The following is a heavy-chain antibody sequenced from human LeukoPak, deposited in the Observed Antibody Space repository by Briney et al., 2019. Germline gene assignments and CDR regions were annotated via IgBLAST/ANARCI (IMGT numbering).Heavy chain of an antibody. D-gene: IGHD2-2*01. CDR1: GFTFDDYA. CDR3: AKASIVVVPAAPYYYMDV. J-gene: IGHJ6*03. V-gene: IGHV3-43D*03. Sequence: GGSLRLSCAASGFTFDDYAMHWVRQAPGKGLEWVSLISWDGGSTYYADSVKGRFTISRDNSKDSLYLQMNSLRAEDTALYYCAKASIVVVPAAPYYYMDVWGKGTTVTVSS. CDR2: ISWDGGST.